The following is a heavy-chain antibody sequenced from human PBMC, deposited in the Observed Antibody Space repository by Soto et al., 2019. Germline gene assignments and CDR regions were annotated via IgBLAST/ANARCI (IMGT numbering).Heavy chain of an antibody. CDR1: GFTFSSYA. D-gene: IGHD2-15*01. CDR3: ASLVVVAARNWFDP. J-gene: IGHJ5*02. Sequence: QVQLVESGGGVVQPGRSLRLSCAASGFTFSSYAMHWVRQAPGKGLEWVAVISYDGSNKYYADSVKGRFTISRDNSKNTPYLQMNSLRAEDTAVYYCASLVVVAARNWFDPWGQGTLVTVSS. CDR2: ISYDGSNK. V-gene: IGHV3-30-3*01.